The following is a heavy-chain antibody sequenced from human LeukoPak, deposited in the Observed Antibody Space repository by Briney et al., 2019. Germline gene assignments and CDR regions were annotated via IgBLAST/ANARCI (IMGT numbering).Heavy chain of an antibody. J-gene: IGHJ4*02. CDR1: GFTFSTYT. Sequence: GGSLTLSCAASGFTFSTYTMHWVRQAPGKGLEYVSSISGNGGSREYANSVKGRFTISRDNSRNTLYLQMGSLRAEDTAVYYCARDAGYVRFDFWGQGTLATVSS. D-gene: IGHD5-18*01. V-gene: IGHV3-64*01. CDR3: ARDAGYVRFDF. CDR2: ISGNGGSR.